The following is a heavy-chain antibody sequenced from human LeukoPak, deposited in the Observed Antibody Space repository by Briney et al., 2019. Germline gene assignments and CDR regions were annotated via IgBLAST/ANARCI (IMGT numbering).Heavy chain of an antibody. D-gene: IGHD6-19*01. V-gene: IGHV3-30*18. CDR2: ISYDGSNK. CDR3: AKTRGVYSSGLNDAFDI. CDR1: GFTFSSYG. J-gene: IGHJ3*02. Sequence: PGGSLRLSCAASGFTFSSYGMHWVRQAPGKGLEWVAVISYDGSNKYYADSVKGRFTISRDNSKNTLYLQMNSLRAEDTAVYYCAKTRGVYSSGLNDAFDIWGQGTMVTVSS.